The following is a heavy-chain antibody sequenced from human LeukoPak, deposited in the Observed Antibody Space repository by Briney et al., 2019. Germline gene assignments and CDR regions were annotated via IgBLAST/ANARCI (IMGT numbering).Heavy chain of an antibody. V-gene: IGHV3-74*01. Sequence: PGGSLRLSCAASGFTFSSYWMHWVRQAPGKGLVWVSRINSDGSGTTYADSVKGRFTISRDNAKKTLYLQMNSLRADDTAVYYCTRVSAYQYGSGSYYYFDNWGQGTLVTVSS. CDR1: GFTFSSYW. CDR2: INSDGSGT. D-gene: IGHD3-10*01. J-gene: IGHJ4*02. CDR3: TRVSAYQYGSGSYYYFDN.